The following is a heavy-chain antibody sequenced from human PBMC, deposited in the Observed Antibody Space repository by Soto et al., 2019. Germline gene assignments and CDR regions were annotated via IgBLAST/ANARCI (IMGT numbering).Heavy chain of an antibody. CDR1: GFLVNSAY. Sequence: EVQLVESGGGSIPPGGSLRLSCAASGFLVNSAYMTWVRQAPGKGLEWLSMINSDGSTLYAESVKGRFTISRDNSKNRLDLQMNSLRAEDTAMYYCARSGYSFAWGYWGQGTLVIVTS. D-gene: IGHD5-18*01. J-gene: IGHJ4*02. CDR2: INSDGST. V-gene: IGHV3-53*01. CDR3: ARSGYSFAWGY.